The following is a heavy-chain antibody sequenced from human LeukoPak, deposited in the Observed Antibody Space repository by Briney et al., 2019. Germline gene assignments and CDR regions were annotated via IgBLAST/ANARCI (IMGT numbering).Heavy chain of an antibody. CDR1: GFPFSSYW. CDR3: AKDKGGSYYLYYMDV. D-gene: IGHD1-26*01. Sequence: GGSLRLSCAASGFPFSSYWMSWVRQAPGKGLEWVANIKQDGSERYYVDSVKGRFTISRDNAKNSLYLQMNSLRAEDMALYYCAKDKGGSYYLYYMDVWGKGTTVTVSS. J-gene: IGHJ6*03. CDR2: IKQDGSER. V-gene: IGHV3-7*03.